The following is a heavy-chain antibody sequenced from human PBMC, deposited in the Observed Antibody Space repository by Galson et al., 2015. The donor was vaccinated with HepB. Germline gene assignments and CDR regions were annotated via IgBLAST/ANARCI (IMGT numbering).Heavy chain of an antibody. Sequence: LSLTCAVYGGSFSGYYWSWIRQPPGKGLEWIGEINHSGSTNYNPSLKSRVTISVDTSKNQFSLKLSSVTAADTSVYYCAREVPAAIGWFGPWGQGTLVTVSS. CDR1: GGSFSGYY. J-gene: IGHJ5*02. CDR2: INHSGST. CDR3: AREVPAAIGWFGP. D-gene: IGHD2-2*02. V-gene: IGHV4-34*01.